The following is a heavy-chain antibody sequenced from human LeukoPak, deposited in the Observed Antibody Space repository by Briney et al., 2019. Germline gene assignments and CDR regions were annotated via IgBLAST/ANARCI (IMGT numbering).Heavy chain of an antibody. D-gene: IGHD6-6*01. J-gene: IGHJ3*02. CDR2: ISSSSSYI. CDR1: GFTFSSYS. Sequence: PGGSLRLSCAASGFTFSSYSMNWVRQAPGKGLEWVSSISSSSSYIYYADSVKGRFTISRDNAKNSLYLQMNSLRAEDTAVYYCAREIAARQDAFDIWGQGTMVTVSS. CDR3: AREIAARQDAFDI. V-gene: IGHV3-21*01.